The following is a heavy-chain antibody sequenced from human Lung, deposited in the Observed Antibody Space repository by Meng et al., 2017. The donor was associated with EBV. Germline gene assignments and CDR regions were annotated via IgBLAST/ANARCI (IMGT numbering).Heavy chain of an antibody. J-gene: IGHJ4*02. CDR3: VRVDMG. D-gene: IGHD3-9*01. Sequence: VELVGSGGGLVQPGGSLRLSCAASGFAFSRSWMQWVRQAPGKGLVWVSRINSDGTTTTYADSVKGRFTISRDNARNTLYLQMNSLTAEDTGVYYCVRVDMGWGQGTLVTVSS. CDR1: GFAFSRSW. CDR2: INSDGTTT. V-gene: IGHV3-74*01.